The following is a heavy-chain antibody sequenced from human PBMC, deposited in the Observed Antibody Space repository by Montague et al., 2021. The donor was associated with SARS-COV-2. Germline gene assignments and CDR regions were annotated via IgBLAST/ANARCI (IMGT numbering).Heavy chain of an antibody. D-gene: IGHD2-2*01. J-gene: IGHJ5*01. Sequence: SETLSLTCTVSGGSISSSSYYWGWIRQPPGKGLEWIGSIYYSGSTYYNLSLKSRVTISVDTSKNQFSLKLSSVTDADTAVYYCARQGDQLLLEYWFDSWGQGTLVTVSS. CDR3: ARQGDQLLLEYWFDS. CDR1: GGSISSSSYY. CDR2: IYYSGST. V-gene: IGHV4-39*01.